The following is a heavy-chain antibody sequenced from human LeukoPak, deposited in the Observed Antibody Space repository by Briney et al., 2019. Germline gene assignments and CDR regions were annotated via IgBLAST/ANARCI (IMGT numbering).Heavy chain of an antibody. CDR3: ARFRIAAAGSNWFDP. Sequence: PSETLSLTCAVYGGSFSGYYCSWIRQPPGKGLEWIGEINHSGSTNYNPSLKSRVTISVDTSKNQFSLKLSSVTAADTAVYYCARFRIAAAGSNWFDPWGQGTLVTVSS. D-gene: IGHD6-13*01. CDR2: INHSGST. J-gene: IGHJ5*02. CDR1: GGSFSGYY. V-gene: IGHV4-34*01.